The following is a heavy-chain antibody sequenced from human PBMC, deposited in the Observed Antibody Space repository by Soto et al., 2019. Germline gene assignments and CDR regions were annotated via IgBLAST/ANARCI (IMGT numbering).Heavy chain of an antibody. CDR3: AGMLVPASLQRGLNP. Sequence: SETLSLTCTVSGGSIGSSDYYWGWIRQPPEKGLEWIGNINYLGTTYYNPSLRSRVTISADMSKNQFSLKLNSVTAADTSVYYCAGMLVPASLQRGLNPWGQRIRVIFSS. CDR1: GGSIGSSDYY. V-gene: IGHV4-39*01. J-gene: IGHJ5*02. CDR2: INYLGTT. D-gene: IGHD2-21*02.